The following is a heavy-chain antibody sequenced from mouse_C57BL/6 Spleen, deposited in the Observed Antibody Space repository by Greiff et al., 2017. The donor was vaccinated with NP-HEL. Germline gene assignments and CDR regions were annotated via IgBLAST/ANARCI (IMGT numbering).Heavy chain of an antibody. D-gene: IGHD2-2*01. Sequence: VKLRESGAELARPGASVKMSCKASGYTFTSYTMHWVKQRPGQGLEWIGYINPSSGYTKYNQKFKDKATLTADKSSSTAYMQLSSLTSEDSAVYYCGMVTTGYWGQGTTLTVSS. CDR2: INPSSGYT. CDR3: GMVTTGY. J-gene: IGHJ2*01. CDR1: GYTFTSYT. V-gene: IGHV1-4*01.